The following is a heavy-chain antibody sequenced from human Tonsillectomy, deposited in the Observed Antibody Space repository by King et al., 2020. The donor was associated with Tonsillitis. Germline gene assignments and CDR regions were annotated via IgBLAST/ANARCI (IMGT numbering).Heavy chain of an antibody. V-gene: IGHV3-21*04. D-gene: IGHD3-10*01. CDR3: ARGGGDPDAFDI. J-gene: IGHJ3*02. CDR2: ISSSGSFL. Sequence: VQLVESGGGLVKPGGSLRLSCAASGFTFNYYTMNWVRQAPGKGLEWVSSISSSGSFLYYADSVKGRFTISRDNAKNSLYLQMNSLRAGDTAVYYCARGGGDPDAFDIWGQGTMVTVSS. CDR1: GFTFNYYT.